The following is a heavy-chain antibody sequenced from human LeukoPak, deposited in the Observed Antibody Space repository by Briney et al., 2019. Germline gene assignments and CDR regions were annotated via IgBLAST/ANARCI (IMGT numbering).Heavy chain of an antibody. J-gene: IGHJ6*03. V-gene: IGHV3-21*01. CDR1: GFSFSGYS. CDR2: ISSSSSDI. Sequence: GGSLRLSCTSSGFSFSGYSMNWVRQAPGKGLEWVSCISSSSSDIYYTDSVKGRFTISRDNAKSSLYLQMNSLRAEDTAVYYCARELLYCSGGSCYSTRPFYYYYMDVWGKGTTVTISS. CDR3: ARELLYCSGGSCYSTRPFYYYYMDV. D-gene: IGHD2-15*01.